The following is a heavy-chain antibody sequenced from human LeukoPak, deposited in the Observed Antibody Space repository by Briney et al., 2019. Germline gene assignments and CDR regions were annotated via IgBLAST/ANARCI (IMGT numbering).Heavy chain of an antibody. Sequence: ASVKVSRKASGDTFSSYAINWVRQAPGQGPEWMGRIIPTLGIRNYAQALQGRVTITADKSTSIAYMELSSLRSEDTAVYHCAGGGVTMVRGVIEKIDAVDVWGQGTMVTVSS. CDR1: GDTFSSYA. D-gene: IGHD3-10*01. J-gene: IGHJ3*01. V-gene: IGHV1-69*04. CDR3: AGGGVTMVRGVIEKIDAVDV. CDR2: IIPTLGIR.